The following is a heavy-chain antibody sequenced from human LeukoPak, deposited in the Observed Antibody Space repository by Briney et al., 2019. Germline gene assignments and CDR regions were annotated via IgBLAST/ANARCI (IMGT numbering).Heavy chain of an antibody. CDR3: ARVQLAVAGIYGMDV. J-gene: IGHJ6*02. CDR1: GGTFSSYA. Sequence: ASVTVSFKASGGTFSSYAISWVRQAPGQGLEWMGGIIPIFGTANYAQKFQGRVTITADESTSTAYMELSSLRSEDTAVYYCARVQLAVAGIYGMDVWGQGTTVTVSS. D-gene: IGHD6-19*01. CDR2: IIPIFGTA. V-gene: IGHV1-69*13.